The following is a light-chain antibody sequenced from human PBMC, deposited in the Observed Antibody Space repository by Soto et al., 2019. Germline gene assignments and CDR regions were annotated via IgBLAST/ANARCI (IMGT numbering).Light chain of an antibody. CDR1: SSDIGGYNY. CDR2: EVS. CDR3: SSFTSSDTWV. Sequence: QSVLTQPASVSGSPGQSIAISCTGTSSDIGGYNYVSWYQQHPGKAPILMIYEVSNRPSGVSDRFSGSKSGNTASLTISGLQAEDESDYYCSSFTSSDTWVFGGGTQLTVL. V-gene: IGLV2-14*01. J-gene: IGLJ3*02.